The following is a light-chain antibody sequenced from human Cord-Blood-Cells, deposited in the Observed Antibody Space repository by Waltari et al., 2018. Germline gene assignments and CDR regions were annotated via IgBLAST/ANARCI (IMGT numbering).Light chain of an antibody. CDR1: SRDVGGYNY. CDR2: DVS. J-gene: IGLJ1*01. V-gene: IGLV2-14*01. CDR3: SSYTSSSTYV. Sequence: QSALTQPASVSGSPGHSITISCTGTSRDVGGYNYASWYQQHPGKAPKLMIYDVSNRPSGVSNRFSGSKSGNTASLTISGLQAEDEADYYCSSYTSSSTYVFGTGTKVTVL.